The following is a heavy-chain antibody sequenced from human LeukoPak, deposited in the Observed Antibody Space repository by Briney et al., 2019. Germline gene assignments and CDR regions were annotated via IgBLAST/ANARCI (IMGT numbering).Heavy chain of an antibody. Sequence: PGGSLRLSCAVSGFTFSSYWMSWVRQAPGKGLGWVDNIKQDGSQKYYVDSVKGRFTISRDNAKNSLYLQMNSLRAEDTVVYYCAEHGITMIGGVWGKGTTVTISS. D-gene: IGHD3-10*02. J-gene: IGHJ6*04. CDR2: IKQDGSQK. V-gene: IGHV3-7*01. CDR3: AEHGITMIGGV. CDR1: GFTFSSYW.